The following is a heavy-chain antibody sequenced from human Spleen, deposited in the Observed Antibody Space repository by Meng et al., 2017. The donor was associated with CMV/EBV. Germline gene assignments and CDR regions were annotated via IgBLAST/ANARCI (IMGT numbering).Heavy chain of an antibody. Sequence: GGSLRLSCAASGSGFIFSSHWIHWVRQSPGKGLVWVSRINSDGRTTTYADSVKGRFTISRDNSKNTLYLQMNSLRAEDTAVYYCATLAGPFDYWGQGTLVTVSS. J-gene: IGHJ4*02. CDR3: ATLAGPFDY. CDR2: INSDGRTT. D-gene: IGHD2-15*01. V-gene: IGHV3-74*01. CDR1: GSGFIFSSHW.